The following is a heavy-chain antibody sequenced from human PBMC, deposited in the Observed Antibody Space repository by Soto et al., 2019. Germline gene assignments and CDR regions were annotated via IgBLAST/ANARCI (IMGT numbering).Heavy chain of an antibody. D-gene: IGHD6-13*01. Sequence: EVQLVESGGGLVKPGGSLRLSCAASGFTFSSYSMNWVRQAPGKGLEWVSSISSSSSYIYYADSVKGRFTISRDNAKNSLYLQMNSLRAEDTAVYYCAGGDLRRIAAAGLDMFDYWGQGTLVTVSS. CDR1: GFTFSSYS. J-gene: IGHJ4*02. V-gene: IGHV3-21*01. CDR3: AGGDLRRIAAAGLDMFDY. CDR2: ISSSSSYI.